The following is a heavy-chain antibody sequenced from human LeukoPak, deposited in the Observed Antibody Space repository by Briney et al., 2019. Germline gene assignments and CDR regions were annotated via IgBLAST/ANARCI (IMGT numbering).Heavy chain of an antibody. J-gene: IGHJ2*01. D-gene: IGHD2-2*01. V-gene: IGHV4-59*01. Sequence: SETLSLTCTVSGGSISSYYWSWIRQPPGKGLEWIGYIYYSGSVNYNPSLKRRVSISVDKSKNQFSLKLTSVTAADTAVYYCARDVDCSDTSCPYWYFDLWGRGTLVTVSS. CDR3: ARDVDCSDTSCPYWYFDL. CDR1: GGSISSYY. CDR2: IYYSGSV.